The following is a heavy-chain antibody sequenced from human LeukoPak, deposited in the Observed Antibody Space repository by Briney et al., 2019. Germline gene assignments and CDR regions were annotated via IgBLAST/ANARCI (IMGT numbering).Heavy chain of an antibody. D-gene: IGHD3-22*01. V-gene: IGHV4-39*01. J-gene: IGHJ4*02. CDR3: ARHYYDSSGSRRDYYFDY. CDR1: GGSISSSSDY. CDR2: VRYSGKT. Sequence: PSETLPLTCTVSGGSISSSSDYWGWFRQPPGKGLEWIGSVRYSGKTYYNPSLKSRLTMSVDTSKSQFSLKLSSVTAADTAVYFCARHYYDSSGSRRDYYFDYWGQGTLVTVSS.